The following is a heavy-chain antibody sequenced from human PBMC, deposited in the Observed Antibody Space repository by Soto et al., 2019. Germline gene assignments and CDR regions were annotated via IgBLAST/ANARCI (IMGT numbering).Heavy chain of an antibody. D-gene: IGHD6-13*01. CDR3: AKGGIAAVGAQTSRCDN. V-gene: IGHV3-23*01. J-gene: IGHJ4*02. CDR2: ISGSGADT. CDR1: GFTFSIYA. Sequence: GSLRLSCAASGFTFSIYAMNWVRQAPGKGLEWVSGISGSGADTHYADSVKGRFTISRDNPKNTLSLQMTSLRAEDTAVYYCAKGGIAAVGAQTSRCDNWGQGTLVTVSS.